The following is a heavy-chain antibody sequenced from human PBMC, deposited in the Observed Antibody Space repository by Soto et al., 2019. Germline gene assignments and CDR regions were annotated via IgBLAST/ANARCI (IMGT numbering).Heavy chain of an antibody. CDR3: ARSSEPPFGEFSYYFDY. D-gene: IGHD3-10*01. Sequence: PSETLSLTCTVSGGTISSSSYYWGWIRQPPGKGLEWIGNIYYSGSTYYNPSLKSRVTISVDTSKNQFSLKLSSATAADTAVYYCARSSEPPFGEFSYYFDYWGQGALVTVSS. J-gene: IGHJ4*02. CDR1: GGTISSSSYY. CDR2: IYYSGST. V-gene: IGHV4-39*07.